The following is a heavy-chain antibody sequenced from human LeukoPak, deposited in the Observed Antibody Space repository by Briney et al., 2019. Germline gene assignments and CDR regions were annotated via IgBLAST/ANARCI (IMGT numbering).Heavy chain of an antibody. V-gene: IGHV5-51*03. CDR3: ARRDYGGNSGDY. J-gene: IGHJ4*02. CDR1: GYSFTSYW. CDR2: IYPGDSDT. D-gene: IGHD4-23*01. Sequence: GESLKSSCRASGYSFTSYWNGWVRQMPGKGLEWMGIIYPGDSDTRYSPSFQGQVTISADKSISTAYRQWSSLKAADSAMYYCARRDYGGNSGDYWGQGTLVTVSS.